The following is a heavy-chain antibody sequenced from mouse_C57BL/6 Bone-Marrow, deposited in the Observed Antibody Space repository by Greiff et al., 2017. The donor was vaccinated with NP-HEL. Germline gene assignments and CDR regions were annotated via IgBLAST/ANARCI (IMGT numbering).Heavy chain of an antibody. CDR3: AREDLEGWYFDV. CDR2: INPGSGGT. V-gene: IGHV1-54*01. J-gene: IGHJ1*03. CDR1: GYAFTNYL. Sequence: QVQLQQSGAELVRPGTSVKVSCKASGYAFTNYLIEWVKQRPGQGLEWIGVINPGSGGTNYNEKFKGKATLTADKSSSTAYMQLSSLTSEDSAVYFCAREDLEGWYFDVWGTGTTVTVSS.